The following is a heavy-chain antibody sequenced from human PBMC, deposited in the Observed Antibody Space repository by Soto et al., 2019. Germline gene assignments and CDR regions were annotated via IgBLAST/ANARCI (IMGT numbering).Heavy chain of an antibody. CDR3: ARHTPAISISDH. CDR2: IYYSWSN. D-gene: IGHD2-15*01. J-gene: IGHJ4*02. Sequence: QLQLQESGPGLVKPSETLSLTCTVSGGSISSSSDYWVWIRQPPGKGLEWIGSIYYSWSNSYYPALKSRLTISVDTSKNQFSLTLSSVTAADTAVYYCARHTPAISISDHWGQGTLVTVSS. CDR1: GGSISSSSDY. V-gene: IGHV4-39*01.